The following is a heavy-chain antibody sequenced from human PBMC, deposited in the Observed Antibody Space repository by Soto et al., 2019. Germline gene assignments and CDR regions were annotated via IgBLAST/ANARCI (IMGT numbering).Heavy chain of an antibody. CDR1: GYNFTSYG. D-gene: IGHD6-19*01. J-gene: IGHJ3*01. CDR2: IFPGDSDT. Sequence: GESLTISCKVSGYNFTSYGIGWVPQMPGKGLECMGIIFPGDSDTRYSPSFQCQVTLSADRSISTDYLQWSSLKASDTAIYYCAGIRVAGTAFEVWGQGTMVTVS. CDR3: AGIRVAGTAFEV. V-gene: IGHV5-51*01.